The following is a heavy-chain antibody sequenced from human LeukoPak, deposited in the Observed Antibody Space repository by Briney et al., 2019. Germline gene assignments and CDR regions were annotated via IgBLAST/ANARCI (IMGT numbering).Heavy chain of an antibody. CDR2: ISYDGSNK. CDR3: ARSDSSSSPLYYYYYGMDV. J-gene: IGHJ6*02. Sequence: GGSLRLSCAASGFTFSSYAMHWVRQAPGKGLEWVAVISYDGSNKYYADSVKGRSTISRDNSKNTLYLQMNSLRAEDTAVYYCARSDSSSSPLYYYYYGMDVWGQGTTVTVSS. D-gene: IGHD6-6*01. CDR1: GFTFSSYA. V-gene: IGHV3-30-3*01.